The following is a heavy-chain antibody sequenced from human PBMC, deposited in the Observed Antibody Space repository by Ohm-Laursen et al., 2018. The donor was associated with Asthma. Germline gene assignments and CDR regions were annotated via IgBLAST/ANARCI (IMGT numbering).Heavy chain of an antibody. J-gene: IGHJ3*02. Sequence: GTLSLTCTVSGGSVSSGSYYWSWIRQPPGKGLEWIGYIHYTGSTNYNPSLKSRVTISLDTSKNQFSLKLSSVTAADTAVYYCARGYDFWSGYSPVAFNIWGQGTMVSVSS. CDR1: GGSVSSGSYY. D-gene: IGHD3-3*01. CDR2: IHYTGST. V-gene: IGHV4-61*01. CDR3: ARGYDFWSGYSPVAFNI.